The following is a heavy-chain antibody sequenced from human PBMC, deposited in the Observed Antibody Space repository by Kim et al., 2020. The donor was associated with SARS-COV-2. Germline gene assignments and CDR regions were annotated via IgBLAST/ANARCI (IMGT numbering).Heavy chain of an antibody. V-gene: IGHV4-39*01. CDR3: AAYSSSYHIIDY. J-gene: IGHJ4*02. Sequence: YYNPSLKSRVTISVATSKNQVSLKLSSVTAADPAVYYCAAYSSSYHIIDYWGQRTLVTVSS. D-gene: IGHD6-6*01.